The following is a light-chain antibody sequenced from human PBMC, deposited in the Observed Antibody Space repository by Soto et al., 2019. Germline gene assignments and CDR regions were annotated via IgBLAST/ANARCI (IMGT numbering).Light chain of an antibody. J-gene: IGKJ1*01. V-gene: IGKV3-20*01. CDR3: QQYGSSPQT. CDR2: GAS. Sequence: EIVLTQSPATLSVSPGERATLSCRASQSISSNFAWYQQKPGQAPRLLIYGASRRATGIPDRFSGSGSGSDCTLTISRLEPEDFAVYYCQQYGSSPQTFGQGTKVDIK. CDR1: QSISSN.